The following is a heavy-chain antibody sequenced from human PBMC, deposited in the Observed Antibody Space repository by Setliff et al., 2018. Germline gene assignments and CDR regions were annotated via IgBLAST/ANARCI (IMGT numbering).Heavy chain of an antibody. V-gene: IGHV3-23*01. D-gene: IGHD1-1*01. J-gene: IGHJ3*02. Sequence: GGSLRLSCAASGFTFSSLWMSWVRQAPGKGLEWLSYVTTTGGFTKEADSVRGRFSVSRDNSKKSVYLQINDLRAEDTALYFCAKGGDWDDQHYAFDIWGQGTMVTVSS. CDR1: GFTFSSLW. CDR3: AKGGDWDDQHYAFDI. CDR2: VTTTGGFT.